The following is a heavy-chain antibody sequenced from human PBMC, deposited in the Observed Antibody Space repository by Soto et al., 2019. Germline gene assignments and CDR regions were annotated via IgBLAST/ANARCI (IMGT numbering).Heavy chain of an antibody. CDR2: ISSSGTYI. CDR1: GFNFITYG. D-gene: IGHD3-22*01. V-gene: IGHV3-21*06. Sequence: EVQLVESGGGLVKPGGSLRLSCAASGFNFITYGLTWVRQAPGKGLEWVSSISSSGTYIDYADSVKGRFTISRDNAKNSLFLQMNSMRAEDMATYYCVRDGLDYYDTERLYFDNWGQGTLVTVSS. J-gene: IGHJ4*02. CDR3: VRDGLDYYDTERLYFDN.